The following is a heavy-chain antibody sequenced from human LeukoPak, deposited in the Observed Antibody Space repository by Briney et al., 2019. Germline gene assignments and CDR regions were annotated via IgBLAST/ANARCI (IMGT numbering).Heavy chain of an antibody. CDR3: ARGGYSSSWGPSDY. D-gene: IGHD6-13*01. CDR2: IQYDGSNK. J-gene: IGHJ4*02. CDR1: GFTFSSYG. V-gene: IGHV3-30*02. Sequence: GGSLRLSCTASGFTFSSYGMHWVRQAPGKGLEWVAIIQYDGSNKHYVDSVQGRFTISRDNSKNTLYLQTNSLRAEDTAVYYCARGGYSSSWGPSDYWGQGTLVTVSS.